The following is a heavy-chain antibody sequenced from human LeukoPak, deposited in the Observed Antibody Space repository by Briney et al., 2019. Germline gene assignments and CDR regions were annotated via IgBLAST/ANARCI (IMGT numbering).Heavy chain of an antibody. V-gene: IGHV1-69*13. CDR1: GGNFRNYG. D-gene: IGHD2-8*01. CDR3: AGTAQWPPPF. J-gene: IGHJ4*02. Sequence: SVEVSCKASGGNFRNYGFHWVRQAPGQGLEWMGGMLPIFGTANYAQKFQGRVTITADESSNTASLDLSSLTSEDTAVYYCAGTAQWPPPFWGQGTLVTVSS. CDR2: MLPIFGTA.